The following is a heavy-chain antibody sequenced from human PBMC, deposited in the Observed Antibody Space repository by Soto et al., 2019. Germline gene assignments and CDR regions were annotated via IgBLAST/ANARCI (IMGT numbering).Heavy chain of an antibody. Sequence: ASVKVSCKASGYTFTSYGISWVRQAPGQGLEWMGWISAYNGNTNYAQKLQGRVTMTTDTSTGTAYMELRRLRSDDTAVYDCARELIADRPDNYYYGMDVWGQGTTVTGS. CDR2: ISAYNGNT. J-gene: IGHJ6*02. D-gene: IGHD6-6*01. V-gene: IGHV1-18*01. CDR1: GYTFTSYG. CDR3: ARELIADRPDNYYYGMDV.